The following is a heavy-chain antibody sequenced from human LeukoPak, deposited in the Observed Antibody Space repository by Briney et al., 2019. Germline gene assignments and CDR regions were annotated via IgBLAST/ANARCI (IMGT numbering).Heavy chain of an antibody. J-gene: IGHJ3*02. CDR2: INPNSGGT. V-gene: IGHV1-2*04. CDR3: ARDYYGSGSYYTNDAFDI. CDR1: GYTFTGYY. D-gene: IGHD3-10*01. Sequence: ASVKVSCKASGYTFTGYYMHWVRQAPGQGLEWMGWINPNSGGTNYAQKFQGWVTMTRDTSISTAYMELSSLRSEDTAVYYCARDYYGSGSYYTNDAFDIWGQGTMVTVSS.